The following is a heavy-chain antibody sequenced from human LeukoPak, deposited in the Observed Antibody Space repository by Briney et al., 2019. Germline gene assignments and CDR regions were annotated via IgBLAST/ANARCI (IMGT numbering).Heavy chain of an antibody. CDR1: GFTFSTHW. CDR2: ISYDGSNK. J-gene: IGHJ4*02. D-gene: IGHD1-26*01. CDR3: ARSQYSGSYFDN. V-gene: IGHV3-30*03. Sequence: PGGSLRLSCVASGFTFSTHWMHWVRQAPGKGLEWVAVISYDGSNKYYADSVKGRFTISRDNSKNTLYLQMNSLRVEDTAVYYCARSQYSGSYFDNWGQGTLVTVSS.